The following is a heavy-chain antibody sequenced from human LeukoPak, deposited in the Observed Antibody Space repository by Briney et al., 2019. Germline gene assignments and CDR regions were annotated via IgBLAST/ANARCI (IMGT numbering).Heavy chain of an antibody. CDR3: AKSGLGYCSSTSCYGDAFDI. D-gene: IGHD2-2*01. V-gene: IGHV3-23*01. Sequence: GGSLRLSCAASGFTFSSYAMSWVRQAPGKGLEWVSAISGSGGSTYYADSVKGRFTISRDNSKNTLYLQMNSLRAEDTAVYYCAKSGLGYCSSTSCYGDAFDIWGQGTMVTVSS. CDR1: GFTFSSYA. CDR2: ISGSGGST. J-gene: IGHJ3*02.